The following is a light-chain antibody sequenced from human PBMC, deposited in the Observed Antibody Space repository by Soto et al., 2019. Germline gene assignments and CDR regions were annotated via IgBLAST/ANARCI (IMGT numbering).Light chain of an antibody. CDR3: SSYTTSSTLV. V-gene: IGLV2-14*03. CDR1: SSDVGGYNY. J-gene: IGLJ3*02. CDR2: DVN. Sequence: QSVLTQPAPVSGSPGQSITISCTGTSSDVGGYNYVSWYQQHPGKARKLMIYDVNNRPSGVSNRFSGSKSGNTASLTISGLQAEDEANYYCSSYTTSSTLVFGGGTKLTVL.